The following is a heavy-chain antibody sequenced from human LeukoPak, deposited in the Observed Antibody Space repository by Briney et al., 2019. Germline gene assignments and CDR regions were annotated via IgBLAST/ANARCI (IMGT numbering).Heavy chain of an antibody. CDR1: GFTFDDYA. V-gene: IGHV3-9*01. J-gene: IGHJ4*02. D-gene: IGHD6-13*01. CDR2: ISWNSGSI. Sequence: GRSLRLSCAASGFTFDDYAMQWVRQAPGKGLEWVSGISWNSGSIGYADSVKGRFTISRDNAKNSLYLQMNSLRAEDTALYYCAKDIRPGARAAAGTHFDYWGQGTLVTVSS. CDR3: AKDIRPGARAAAGTHFDY.